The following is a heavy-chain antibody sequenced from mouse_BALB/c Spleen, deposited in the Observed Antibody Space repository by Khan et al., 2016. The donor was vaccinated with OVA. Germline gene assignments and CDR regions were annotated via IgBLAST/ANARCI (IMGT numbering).Heavy chain of an antibody. CDR2: KWAGGNT. Sequence: QVQLKQSGPGLVVPSQSLSITCTVDGYSLTRYGVHWVRQHLGKGQEGLGLKWAGGNTNDKWALMSRRSISIDNSKILFFLLMNSLPTDYTALYYCAISMSLAMYLGQGTSLTVSS. CDR1: GYSLTRYG. V-gene: IGHV2-9*02. CDR3: AISMSLAMY. J-gene: IGHJ2*02. D-gene: IGHD2-3*01.